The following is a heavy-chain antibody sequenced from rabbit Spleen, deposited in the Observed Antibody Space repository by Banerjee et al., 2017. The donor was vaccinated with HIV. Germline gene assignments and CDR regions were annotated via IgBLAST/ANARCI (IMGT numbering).Heavy chain of an antibody. CDR1: GFDFTTSYW. V-gene: IGHV1S45*01. Sequence: QEQLVESGGGLVQPEGSLKLSCKASGFDFTTSYWVYWVRQAPGKGLEWIACIGSTSGTTYYASWAKGRFTISKTSSTTVTLQMTSLTVADTATYFCARGWPTASGLDDLWGQGTLVTVS. D-gene: IGHD1-1*01. J-gene: IGHJ3*01. CDR2: IGSTSGTT. CDR3: ARGWPTASGLDDL.